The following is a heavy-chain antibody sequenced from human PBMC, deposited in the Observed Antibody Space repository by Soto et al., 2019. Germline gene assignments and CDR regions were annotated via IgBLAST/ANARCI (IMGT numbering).Heavy chain of an antibody. CDR3: ARNPTVTTPNYFDY. D-gene: IGHD4-17*01. J-gene: IGHJ4*02. CDR2: IYHSGST. Sequence: PSETLSLTCAVSDGSIRNHNWWSWARQPPGKGLEWIGDIYHSGSTNSNPSLKSRVTISVDKSKNQFSLTLNSVTAADTAVYYCARNPTVTTPNYFDYWGLGTLVTVSS. CDR1: DGSIRNHNW. V-gene: IGHV4-4*02.